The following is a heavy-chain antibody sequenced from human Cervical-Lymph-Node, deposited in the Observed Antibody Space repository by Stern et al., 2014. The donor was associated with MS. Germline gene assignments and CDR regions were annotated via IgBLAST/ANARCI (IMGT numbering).Heavy chain of an antibody. Sequence: QVQLVQSGAEIRKPGASVKISCEASGYTFTTYYMHLVRQAPGQGLEWVALFIPSSGKTTYAQRFQGRVTVTGDTSTSTVYMELTGLRSEDTAVYYCARVLSLATSDSWGQGTLVIVSS. CDR1: GYTFTTYY. V-gene: IGHV1-46*01. CDR2: FIPSSGKT. D-gene: IGHD1-1*01. J-gene: IGHJ4*02. CDR3: ARVLSLATSDS.